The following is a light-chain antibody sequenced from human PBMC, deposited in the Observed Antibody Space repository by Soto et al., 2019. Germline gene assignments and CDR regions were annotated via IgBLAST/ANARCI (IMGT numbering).Light chain of an antibody. CDR3: SSYISSGTRV. Sequence: QSALTQPASVSGSPGQSITISCTGTSFKNVSWYQQHPGQAPKLLIYDVSYRPSGISHRFSGSESAYTASLTISGLQAEDEADYYCSSYISSGTRVFGTGTKLTVL. V-gene: IGLV2-14*03. J-gene: IGLJ1*01. CDR2: DVS. CDR1: SFKN.